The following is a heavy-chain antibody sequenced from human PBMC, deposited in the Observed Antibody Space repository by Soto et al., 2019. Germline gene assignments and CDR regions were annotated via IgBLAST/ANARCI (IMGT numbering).Heavy chain of an antibody. V-gene: IGHV3-23*01. CDR3: AKHSYSDFWPGHYYYLDY. D-gene: IGHD3-3*01. J-gene: IGHJ4*02. CDR1: RFTFNTFA. Sequence: EVQLLESGGGLVQPGGSLRLSCVTSRFTFNTFAMSWVRQAPGEGLEWVSAINAGGRNTYYADSVKGRFTISRDNSKNTVYLQMDSLRAEDTAVYYCAKHSYSDFWPGHYYYLDYWGQGTLVTVSS. CDR2: INAGGRNT.